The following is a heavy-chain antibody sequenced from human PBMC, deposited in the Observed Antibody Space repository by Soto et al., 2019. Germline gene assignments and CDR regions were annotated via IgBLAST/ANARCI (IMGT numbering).Heavy chain of an antibody. D-gene: IGHD5-18*01. J-gene: IGHJ4*02. CDR1: GGSISSGGYY. CDR2: IYYSGST. CDR3: ARPQTSGYIYGFPY. V-gene: IGHV4-31*03. Sequence: PSETLSLTCTVSGGSISSGGYYWSWIRQHPGKGLEWIGYIYYSGSTYYNPSLKSRVTISVDTSKNQYSLKLSSVTAADMALYYWARPQTSGYIYGFPYWGQGTLVTVSS.